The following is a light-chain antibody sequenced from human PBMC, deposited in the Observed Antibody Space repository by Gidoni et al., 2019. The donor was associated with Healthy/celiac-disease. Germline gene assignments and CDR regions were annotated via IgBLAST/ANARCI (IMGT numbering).Light chain of an antibody. Sequence: QAGLTQPPSVSKGLRQTATLTCTGNSNNVGNQGAAWLQQHQGHPPKLLSYRNNNRPSGISERLSASRSGNTASLTITGLQPEDEADYYCSAWDSSLSAPCVFGTGTKVTVL. CDR2: RNN. J-gene: IGLJ1*01. CDR1: SNNVGNQG. CDR3: SAWDSSLSAPCV. V-gene: IGLV10-54*01.